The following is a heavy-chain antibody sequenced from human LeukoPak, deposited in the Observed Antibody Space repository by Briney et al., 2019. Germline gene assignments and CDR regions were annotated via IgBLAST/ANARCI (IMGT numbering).Heavy chain of an antibody. CDR1: GGSISSYY. D-gene: IGHD5-18*01. J-gene: IGHJ6*03. V-gene: IGHV4-59*01. CDR2: IYYSGST. CDR3: ARSYRGYSYGLDYYYYMDV. Sequence: PSETLSLTCTVSGGSISSYYWSWIRQPPGKGLEWIGYIYYSGSTNYNPSLKSRVTISVDTSKNQFSLKLSSVTAADTAVYYCARSYRGYSYGLDYYYYMDVWGKGTTVTVSS.